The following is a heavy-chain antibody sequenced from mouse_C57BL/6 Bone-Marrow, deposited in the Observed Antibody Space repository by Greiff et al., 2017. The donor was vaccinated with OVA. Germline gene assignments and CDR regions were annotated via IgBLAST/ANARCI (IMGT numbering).Heavy chain of an antibody. Sequence: VQLQQSGAELMKPGASVKLSCKATGYTFTGYWIEWVKQRPGHGLEWIGEILPGSGSTNYNEKFKGKATFTAATSSNTAYMQLSSLTTEDSAIYYCARYAVWTTVVAGGTGYFDGWGTGTTVTVSS. CDR1: GYTFTGYW. J-gene: IGHJ1*03. V-gene: IGHV1-9*01. CDR3: ARYAVWTTVVAGGTGYFDG. D-gene: IGHD1-1*01. CDR2: ILPGSGST.